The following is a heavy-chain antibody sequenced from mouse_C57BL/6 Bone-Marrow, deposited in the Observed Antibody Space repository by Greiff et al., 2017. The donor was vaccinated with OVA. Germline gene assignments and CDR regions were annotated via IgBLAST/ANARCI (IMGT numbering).Heavy chain of an antibody. Sequence: VQLQESGAELVRPGASVKLSCKASGYTFTDYYINWVKQRPGQGLEWIARIYPGSGNTYYNEKFKGKATLTAEKSSSTAYMQLSSLTSEDSAVYFCARGPLCYGYDGGYYYAMDYWGQGTSVTVSS. CDR3: ARGPLCYGYDGGYYYAMDY. V-gene: IGHV1-76*01. CDR2: IYPGSGNT. CDR1: GYTFTDYY. D-gene: IGHD2-2*01. J-gene: IGHJ4*01.